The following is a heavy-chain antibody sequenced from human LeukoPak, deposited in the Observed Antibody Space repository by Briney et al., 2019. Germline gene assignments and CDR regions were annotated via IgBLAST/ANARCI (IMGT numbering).Heavy chain of an antibody. CDR2: ISGSGGST. Sequence: GGSLRLSCAASGFTFSSYAMSWVRQAPGKGLEWVSAISGSGGSTYYADSVKGRFTISRDNSKNTLYLQMNSLRAEDTAVYYCAKDIIVTVTTSGAGFDYWGQGTLVTVSS. V-gene: IGHV3-23*01. D-gene: IGHD4-11*01. CDR3: AKDIIVTVTTSGAGFDY. CDR1: GFTFSSYA. J-gene: IGHJ4*02.